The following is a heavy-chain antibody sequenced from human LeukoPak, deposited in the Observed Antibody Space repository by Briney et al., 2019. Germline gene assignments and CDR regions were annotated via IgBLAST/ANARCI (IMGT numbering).Heavy chain of an antibody. D-gene: IGHD1-1*01. Sequence: SVKVSCKASGGTFSSYAISWVRRAPGQGLEWMGGIIPILGIANYAQKFQGRVTITADKSTSTAYMELSSLRSEDTAVYYCARDRGRYNWNDLSGFDPWGQGTLVTVPS. CDR1: GGTFSSYA. V-gene: IGHV1-69*10. J-gene: IGHJ5*02. CDR2: IIPILGIA. CDR3: ARDRGRYNWNDLSGFDP.